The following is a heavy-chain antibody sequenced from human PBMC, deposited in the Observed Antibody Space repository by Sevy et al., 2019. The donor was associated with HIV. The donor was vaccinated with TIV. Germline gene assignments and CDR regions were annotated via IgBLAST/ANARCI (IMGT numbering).Heavy chain of an antibody. CDR1: GYTFTGYY. D-gene: IGHD3-10*01. J-gene: IGHJ4*02. V-gene: IGHV1-2*02. CDR3: ARVRAYTYYYGSGSYFDY. CDR2: INPNSGGT. Sequence: ASVKVSCKASGYTFTGYYMHWERQAPGLGLEWMGWINPNSGGTNYAQKFQGRVTMTRDTSISTAYMELSRLRSDDTAVYYCARVRAYTYYYGSGSYFDYWGQGTLVTVSS.